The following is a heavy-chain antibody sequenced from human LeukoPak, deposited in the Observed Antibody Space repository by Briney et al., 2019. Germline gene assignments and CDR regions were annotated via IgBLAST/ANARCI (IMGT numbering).Heavy chain of an antibody. D-gene: IGHD5-12*01. CDR1: GGSISSYY. V-gene: IGHV4-59*08. J-gene: IGHJ5*02. CDR2: IYYSGST. Sequence: SETLSLTCTVSGGSISSYYWSWIRQPPGKGLEWIGYIYYSGSTNYNPSLKSRVTISVDTSKNQFSLNLSSVTAADTAVFYCARSLTSRHSGYTNWFDPWGQGTLVTVSS. CDR3: ARSLTSRHSGYTNWFDP.